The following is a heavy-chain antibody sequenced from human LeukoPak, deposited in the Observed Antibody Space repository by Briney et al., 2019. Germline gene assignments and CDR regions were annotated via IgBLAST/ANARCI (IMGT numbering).Heavy chain of an antibody. D-gene: IGHD3-3*01. Sequence: GGSLRLSCAASGFTFSSYGMHWVRQAPGKGLEWVAVIWYDGSNKYYADSVRGRFTISRDNSKNTLYLQMNSLRAEDTAVYYCARDSKVTIFGGAFDPWGQGTLVTVPS. J-gene: IGHJ5*02. CDR1: GFTFSSYG. CDR2: IWYDGSNK. CDR3: ARDSKVTIFGGAFDP. V-gene: IGHV3-33*01.